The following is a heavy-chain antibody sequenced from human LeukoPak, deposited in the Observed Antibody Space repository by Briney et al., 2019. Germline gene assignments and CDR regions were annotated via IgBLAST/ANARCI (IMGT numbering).Heavy chain of an antibody. CDR2: ISGSGGST. D-gene: IGHD5-12*01. CDR1: GFTFSSYG. V-gene: IGHV3-23*01. Sequence: GGSLRLSCAASGFTFSSYGMSWVRQAPGKGLEWVSAISGSGGSTYYADSVKGRFTISRDNSKNTPYLQMNSLRAEDSAVYYCARDSGYHPYFDYWGQGTLVTVSS. J-gene: IGHJ4*02. CDR3: ARDSGYHPYFDY.